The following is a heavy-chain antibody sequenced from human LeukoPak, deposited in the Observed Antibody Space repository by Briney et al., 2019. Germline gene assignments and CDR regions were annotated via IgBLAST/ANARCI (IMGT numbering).Heavy chain of an antibody. CDR2: INHSGST. J-gene: IGHJ4*02. D-gene: IGHD3-10*01. Sequence: SETLSLTCAVYGGSFSGYYWSWIRQPPGKGLEWIGEINHSGSTNYNPSLKSRVTISVDTSKNQFSLKLSSVPAADTAVYYCASTVYYYGSGSYYGRRAFNYWGQGTLVTVSS. V-gene: IGHV4-34*01. CDR1: GGSFSGYY. CDR3: ASTVYYYGSGSYYGRRAFNY.